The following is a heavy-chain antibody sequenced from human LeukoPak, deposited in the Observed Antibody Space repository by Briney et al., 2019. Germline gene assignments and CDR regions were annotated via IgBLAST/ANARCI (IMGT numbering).Heavy chain of an antibody. CDR3: AWTPHLQVVFDF. D-gene: IGHD5-24*01. CDR2: TNHSGST. Sequence: SENLSLTCAVYGGSFSVYYSSWIRQPPGKGLGWIGETNHSGSTTYNPPLKSRATIPVATSKTQSPLKLRSMAAADTAVYYCAWTPHLQVVFDFWGPGTPVTVSS. V-gene: IGHV4-34*01. J-gene: IGHJ4*02. CDR1: GGSFSVYY.